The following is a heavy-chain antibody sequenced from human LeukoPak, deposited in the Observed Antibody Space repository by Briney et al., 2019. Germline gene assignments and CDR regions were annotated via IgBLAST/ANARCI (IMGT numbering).Heavy chain of an antibody. V-gene: IGHV1-18*01. Sequence: ASVKVSCKASGYTFTNYGISWVRQAPGQGLEWMGWISAYNGNTNYAQNLQGRVTMTTDTSTSTAYMELRSLRSDDTAVYYCARDASQYYYDSSGYPHWGLGTLVTVSS. CDR3: ARDASQYYYDSSGYPH. J-gene: IGHJ1*01. CDR2: ISAYNGNT. D-gene: IGHD3-22*01. CDR1: GYTFTNYG.